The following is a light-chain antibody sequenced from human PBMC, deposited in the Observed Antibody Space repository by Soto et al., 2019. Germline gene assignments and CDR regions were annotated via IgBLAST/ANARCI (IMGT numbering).Light chain of an antibody. Sequence: DIQMTQSPSSLSASVGDRVTLTCRVSQDITDHLGWYQQKPGKAPKSLIYVASRLQSGVPPRFSGSGSGTEFTLTISSLQPEDLAAYFCLQHNSDPWTFGQGTKVEI. CDR2: VAS. V-gene: IGKV1-17*01. J-gene: IGKJ1*01. CDR1: QDITDH. CDR3: LQHNSDPWT.